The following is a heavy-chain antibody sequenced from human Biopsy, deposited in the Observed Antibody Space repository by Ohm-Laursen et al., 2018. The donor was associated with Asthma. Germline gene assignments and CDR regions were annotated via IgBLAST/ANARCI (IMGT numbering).Heavy chain of an antibody. CDR1: GGSIDSGDYS. J-gene: IGHJ4*02. Sequence: SQTLSLTRAVSGGSIDSGDYSWTWIRQSPGVGLEWIGYIYRNGDTYYNPTLKNRVTISIDRSKNQFSLRLRSVTVADTAVYYCARGWNCGGDCYSLDSWGQGTLVTVSS. CDR3: ARGWNCGGDCYSLDS. D-gene: IGHD2-21*02. CDR2: IYRNGDT. V-gene: IGHV4-30-2*06.